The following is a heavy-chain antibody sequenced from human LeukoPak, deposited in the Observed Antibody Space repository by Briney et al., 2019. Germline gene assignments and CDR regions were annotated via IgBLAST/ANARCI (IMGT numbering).Heavy chain of an antibody. Sequence: GESLQISGQGSGYSFTSYWSSWARQLPGKGLEWMGRIDPSDSYTNYSPSFQGHVTISADKSISTAYLQWSSLKASDTAMYYCARRDVVVVAATPGDYYYGMDVWGQGTTVTVSS. CDR1: GYSFTSYW. CDR2: IDPSDSYT. J-gene: IGHJ6*02. CDR3: ARRDVVVVAATPGDYYYGMDV. D-gene: IGHD2-15*01. V-gene: IGHV5-10-1*01.